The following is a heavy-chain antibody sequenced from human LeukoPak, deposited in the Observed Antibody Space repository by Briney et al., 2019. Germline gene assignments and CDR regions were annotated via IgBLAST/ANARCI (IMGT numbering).Heavy chain of an antibody. CDR2: IYYSGST. Sequence: PSEALSLTCTVSGGSISSSSYYWGWIRQPPGKGLEWIGSIYYSGSTYYNPSLKSRVTISVDTSKNQFSLKLSSVTAADTAVYYCARRVILHYDYWGQGTLVTVSS. CDR1: GGSISSSSYY. J-gene: IGHJ4*02. V-gene: IGHV4-39*01. CDR3: ARRVILHYDY. D-gene: IGHD2/OR15-2a*01.